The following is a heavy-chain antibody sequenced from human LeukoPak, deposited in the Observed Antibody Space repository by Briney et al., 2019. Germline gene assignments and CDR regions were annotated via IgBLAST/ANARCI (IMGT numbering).Heavy chain of an antibody. Sequence: SETLSLTCTVSGGSISSGGYYWSWIRQHPGKGLEWIGYIYYSGSTYYNPSLKSRVTISVDTSKNQFSLKLSSVTAADTAVYYCASSMVRGAPILYYYYYGMDVWGQGTTVTVSS. D-gene: IGHD3-10*01. J-gene: IGHJ6*02. V-gene: IGHV4-31*03. CDR1: GGSISSGGYY. CDR2: IYYSGST. CDR3: ASSMVRGAPILYYYYYGMDV.